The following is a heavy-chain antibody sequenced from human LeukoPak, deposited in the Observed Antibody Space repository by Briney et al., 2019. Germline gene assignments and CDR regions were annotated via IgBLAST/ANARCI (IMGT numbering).Heavy chain of an antibody. V-gene: IGHV3-53*01. CDR1: GFSVSTKY. Sequence: GGSLRLSCAASGFSVSTKYMNWVPQAPGKGLEWVSIIYSGATTYYADSVKGRFTISKDTSKNTVSLQMNSLPAEDTAVYFCARVGDHFHWNLDLWGRGTLVSVSS. CDR2: IYSGATT. D-gene: IGHD3-3*02. CDR3: ARVGDHFHWNLDL. J-gene: IGHJ2*01.